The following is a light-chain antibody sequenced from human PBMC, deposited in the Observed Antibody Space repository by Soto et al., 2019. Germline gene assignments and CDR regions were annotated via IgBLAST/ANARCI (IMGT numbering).Light chain of an antibody. Sequence: EIVLTQSPATLSLSPGERATLSCRASPSISNSLAWYQQKPGQAPSLLIFDASKRATGIPARFSGSESGTDFALAITGLEPEDFAVYYCQQRSIWRGVTFVPGTNVDIK. CDR1: PSISNS. J-gene: IGKJ3*01. CDR2: DAS. V-gene: IGKV3-11*01. CDR3: QQRSIWRGVT.